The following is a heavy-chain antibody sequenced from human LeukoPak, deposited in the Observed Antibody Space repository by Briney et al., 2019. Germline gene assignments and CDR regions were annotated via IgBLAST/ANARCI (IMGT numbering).Heavy chain of an antibody. J-gene: IGHJ4*02. Sequence: SETLSLTCTVSGGSISGSSYYWGWIRQPPGKGLEWIGSIYYSGSTYYNPSLKSRVTISVDTSKNHFSLKLTSVTAADTAVYYCARGARTQPYNFDYWGQGTLVTVSS. V-gene: IGHV4-39*07. D-gene: IGHD4-11*01. CDR3: ARGARTQPYNFDY. CDR2: IYYSGST. CDR1: GGSISGSSYY.